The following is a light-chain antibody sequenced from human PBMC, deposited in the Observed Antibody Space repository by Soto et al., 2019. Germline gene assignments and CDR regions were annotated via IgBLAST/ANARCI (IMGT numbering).Light chain of an antibody. CDR1: QSISRN. J-gene: IGKJ1*01. Sequence: DIQMTKSPSSLSASVGDRVTISCRASQSISRNLNWYQQHPGKAPKLLVFAASNLQSGVPSRFTGSGYGTNFNLTNRSLQTEDVAIYHCQQSSTYPWTFGQGTRVQ. V-gene: IGKV1-39*01. CDR3: QQSSTYPWT. CDR2: AAS.